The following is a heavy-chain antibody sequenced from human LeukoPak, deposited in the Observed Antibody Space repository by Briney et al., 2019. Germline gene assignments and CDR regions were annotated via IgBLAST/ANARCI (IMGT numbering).Heavy chain of an antibody. V-gene: IGHV3-23*01. Sequence: GGSLRLSCAASGFTFSTYAMSWVRQAPGKGLEWVTGISGSGGSTYYADSVKGRFTISRDNAKSALYLQMNSLRLEDTAVYYCAAGTAADFWGQGTLVTVSS. CDR1: GFTFSTYA. D-gene: IGHD6-13*01. CDR2: ISGSGGST. CDR3: AAGTAADF. J-gene: IGHJ4*02.